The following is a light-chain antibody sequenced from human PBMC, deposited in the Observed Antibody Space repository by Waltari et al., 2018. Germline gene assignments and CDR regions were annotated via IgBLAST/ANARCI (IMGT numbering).Light chain of an antibody. CDR3: CSYAGTTSWL. V-gene: IGLV2-23*02. Sequence: QSALTQPASVSGSPGQSITIPCPGTRSDVGDSNLFSWYQQHAGKVPKLIIYEVNTRPSGFSTRFSGSRSGNTASLTISGLQAEDEATYFCCSYAGTTSWLFGGGTKVTVL. J-gene: IGLJ3*02. CDR2: EVN. CDR1: RSDVGDSNL.